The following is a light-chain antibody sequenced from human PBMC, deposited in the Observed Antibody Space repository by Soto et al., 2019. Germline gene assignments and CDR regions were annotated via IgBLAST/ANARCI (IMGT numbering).Light chain of an antibody. CDR2: DAS. CDR1: QSVSKY. J-gene: IGKJ5*01. V-gene: IGKV3-11*01. Sequence: EIVLTQSPATLSLSPGERATLSCRTSQSVSKYFAWYQQKPGRAPRLLIYDASSRATGIPARFIGSGSGTDVTLTISSLEPEDFAIYYCQQRSNWPITFGQGTRLEIK. CDR3: QQRSNWPIT.